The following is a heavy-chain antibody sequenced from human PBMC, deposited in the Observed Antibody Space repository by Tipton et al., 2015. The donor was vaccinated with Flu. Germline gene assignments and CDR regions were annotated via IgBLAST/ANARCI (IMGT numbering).Heavy chain of an antibody. Sequence: SLRLSCAASGFNFSSYWMHWVRQAPGKGLVWVSRINTDGSSTNYADSVKGRFTISRDNAKNILYLQMNSLRVEDTAVYYCARGAGGYSYGWGQGTLVTVSS. CDR1: GFNFSSYW. V-gene: IGHV3-74*01. CDR3: ARGAGGYSYG. J-gene: IGHJ4*02. D-gene: IGHD5-18*01. CDR2: INTDGSST.